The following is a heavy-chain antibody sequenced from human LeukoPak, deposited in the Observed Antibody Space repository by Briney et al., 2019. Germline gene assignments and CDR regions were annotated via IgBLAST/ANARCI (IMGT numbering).Heavy chain of an antibody. CDR1: GFTFSSYW. D-gene: IGHD5-18*01. V-gene: IGHV3-7*01. J-gene: IGHJ5*02. CDR2: IKQDGSEK. CDR3: ARVLVDTAMVIRSHWFDP. Sequence: GGSLRLSCAASGFTFSSYWMSWVRQAPGKGLEWVANIKQDGSEKYYVDSVKGRFTISRDNAKNSLYLQMNSLRAEDTAVYYCARVLVDTAMVIRSHWFDPWGQGTLVTVSS.